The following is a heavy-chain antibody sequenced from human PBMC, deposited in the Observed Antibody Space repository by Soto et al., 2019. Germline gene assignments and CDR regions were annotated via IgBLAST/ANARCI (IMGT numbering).Heavy chain of an antibody. J-gene: IGHJ4*02. CDR3: AKQVRDGTSSPYYFDY. V-gene: IGHV3-23*01. CDR1: CFTFSDYS. D-gene: IGHD6-6*01. CDR2: ISSAVNT. Sequence: XVSLRLSCAGSCFTFSDYSMSWVRQAPGKGLEWVSAISSAVNTYYADSVKGRFTISRDNSKNTLSLQMNSLRAEDTAVYYCAKQVRDGTSSPYYFDYWGQGTLVTVSS.